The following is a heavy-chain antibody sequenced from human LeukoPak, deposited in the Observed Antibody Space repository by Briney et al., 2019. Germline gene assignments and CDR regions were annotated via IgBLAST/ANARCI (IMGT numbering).Heavy chain of an antibody. CDR3: TRTLGAVADSRYWFDP. V-gene: IGHV1-46*01. J-gene: IGHJ5*02. CDR2: VNPSGGGT. D-gene: IGHD3-16*01. CDR1: GYTFTTYY. Sequence: GASVKVSCKASGYTFTTYYMHWVRQAPGQGLEWRGVVNPSGGGTSYSQMFQGRLTMTRGMSTSTVYMELSSLRSEDTAVYYCTRTLGAVADSRYWFDPWGQGTLVTVSS.